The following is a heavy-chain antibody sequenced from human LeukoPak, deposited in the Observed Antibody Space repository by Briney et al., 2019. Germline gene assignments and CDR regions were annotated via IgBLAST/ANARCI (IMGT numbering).Heavy chain of an antibody. CDR1: GYTFTGYY. V-gene: IGHV1-2*02. CDR3: ARDQCSSASCYEYHYYGMDV. J-gene: IGHJ6*02. CDR2: INPNSGGT. Sequence: ASVTVSCKASGYTFTGYYMHWVRQAPGQGLEWMGWINPNSGGTNYAQKFQGRVTMTRDTSISTAYMELSRLRSDDTAVYYCARDQCSSASCYEYHYYGMDVWGQGTTVTVSS. D-gene: IGHD2-2*01.